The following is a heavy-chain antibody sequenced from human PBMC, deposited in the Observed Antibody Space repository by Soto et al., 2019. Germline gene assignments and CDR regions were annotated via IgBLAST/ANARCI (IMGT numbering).Heavy chain of an antibody. CDR1: GYTFTSYY. D-gene: IGHD3-22*01. CDR2: INPSGGST. CDR3: ARDYYYDSSGYSQNYYYYYGMDV. Sequence: ASAKVSCKASGYTFTSYYMHWVRQAPGQGLEWMGIINPSGGSTSYAQKFQGRVTMTRDTSTSTVYMELSSLRSEDTAVYYCARDYYYDSSGYSQNYYYYYGMDVWGQGTTVTVSS. J-gene: IGHJ6*02. V-gene: IGHV1-46*01.